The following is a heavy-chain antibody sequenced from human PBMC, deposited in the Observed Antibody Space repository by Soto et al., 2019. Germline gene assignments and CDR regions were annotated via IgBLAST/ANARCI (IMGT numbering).Heavy chain of an antibody. CDR1: GFTFSSYA. J-gene: IGHJ6*03. CDR2: ISSNGGST. D-gene: IGHD6-13*01. CDR3: ARFLTAAAGPGYYYMHV. Sequence: GGSLRLSCAASGFTFSSYAMHWVRQAPGKGLEYVSAISSNGGSTYYANSVKGRFTISRDNSKNTLYLQMGSLRAEDMSVYYCARFLTAAAGPGYYYMHVWGKGTTVTVTS. V-gene: IGHV3-64*01.